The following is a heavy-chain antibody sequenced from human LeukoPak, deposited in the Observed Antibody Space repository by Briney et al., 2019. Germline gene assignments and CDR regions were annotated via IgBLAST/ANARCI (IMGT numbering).Heavy chain of an antibody. Sequence: GGSLRLSCAASGFTFSGHEMNWVRQTPGKGLEWLSYISTTGSTIYYADSVKGRFTLSRDESRNTVFLQLNSLRVEDTAVYFCAKASWVSNADAVLWGQGTLVTVSS. D-gene: IGHD1-1*01. CDR3: AKASWVSNADAVL. V-gene: IGHV3-48*03. CDR1: GFTFSGHE. J-gene: IGHJ4*02. CDR2: ISTTGSTI.